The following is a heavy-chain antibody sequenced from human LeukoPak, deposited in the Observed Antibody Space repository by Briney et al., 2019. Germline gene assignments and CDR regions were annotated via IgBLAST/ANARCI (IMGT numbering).Heavy chain of an antibody. D-gene: IGHD4-17*01. CDR1: GGSFSGYY. J-gene: IGHJ4*02. V-gene: IGHV4-34*01. CDR2: INHSGST. Sequence: SETLSLTCAVYGGSFSGYYWSWIRQPPGKGLEWIGEINHSGSTNYNPSLKSRVTISVDTSKNQFSLKLSSVTAADTAVYYCARDPTTTVTLDYWGQGTLVTVSS. CDR3: ARDPTTTVTLDY.